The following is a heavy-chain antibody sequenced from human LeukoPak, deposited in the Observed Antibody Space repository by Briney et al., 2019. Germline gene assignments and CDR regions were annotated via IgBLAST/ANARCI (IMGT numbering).Heavy chain of an antibody. CDR3: ARGPHRRGPLDY. Sequence: SETLSLTCAVYGGSFSGYYWSWIRQPPGKGLEWIGEINHSGSTNYNPSLKGRVTISVDTSKNQFSLKLSSVTAADTAVYYCARGPHRRGPLDYWGQGTLVTVSS. D-gene: IGHD2-15*01. V-gene: IGHV4-34*01. CDR1: GGSFSGYY. J-gene: IGHJ4*02. CDR2: INHSGST.